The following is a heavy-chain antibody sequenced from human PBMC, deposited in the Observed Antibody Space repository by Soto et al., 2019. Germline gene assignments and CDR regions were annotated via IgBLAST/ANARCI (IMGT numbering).Heavy chain of an antibody. V-gene: IGHV4-39*01. CDR2: IYYSGTT. D-gene: IGHD6-13*01. CDR3: ASHGRAAGRFFAS. CDR1: GGPIRSSSSS. Sequence: SETRSLTCIVSGGPIRSSSSSWSWILQPPGKGLEWIGSIYYSGTTFYNSSPDSRVTISLDTPTNQFSLSLVPVNAADTAVYYCASHGRAAGRFFASWVQGTLVAVAS. J-gene: IGHJ5*01.